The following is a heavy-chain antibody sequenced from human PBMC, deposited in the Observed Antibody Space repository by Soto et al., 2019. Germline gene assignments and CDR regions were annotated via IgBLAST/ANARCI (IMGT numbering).Heavy chain of an antibody. CDR2: IIPIFGTA. CDR1: GGTFSSYA. V-gene: IGHV1-69*13. D-gene: IGHD2-2*01. Sequence: SVKVSCKASGGTFSSYAISWVRQAPGQGLEWMGGIIPIFGTANYAQKFQGRVTITADESTSTAYMELSSLRSEDTAVYYCARDSDIVVVPAAQGYYYYGMDVWGQGTTVTVYS. J-gene: IGHJ6*02. CDR3: ARDSDIVVVPAAQGYYYYGMDV.